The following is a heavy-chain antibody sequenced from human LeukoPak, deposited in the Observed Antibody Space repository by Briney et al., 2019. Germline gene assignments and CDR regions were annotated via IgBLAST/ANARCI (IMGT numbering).Heavy chain of an antibody. CDR3: ARVAYCGGDCYSGAFDI. D-gene: IGHD2-21*02. V-gene: IGHV4-59*01. J-gene: IGHJ3*02. Sequence: SETLSLTCTVSGGSISSYYWSWIRQPPGKGLEWIGYIYYSGSTNYNPSLKSRVTISVDTSKNQFSLKLSSVTAADMAVYYCARVAYCGGDCYSGAFDIWGQGTMVTVSS. CDR2: IYYSGST. CDR1: GGSISSYY.